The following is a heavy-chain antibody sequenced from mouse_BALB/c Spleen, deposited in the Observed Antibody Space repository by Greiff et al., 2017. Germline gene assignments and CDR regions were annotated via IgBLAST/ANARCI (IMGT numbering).Heavy chain of an antibody. CDR2: IWGDGST. J-gene: IGHJ1*01. D-gene: IGHD2-14*01. V-gene: IGHV2-6-7*01. CDR3: ARAVYYRYWYFDG. CDR1: GFSLTGYG. Sequence: VQLVESGPGLVAPSQSLSITCTVSGFSLTGYGVNWVRQPPGKGLEWLGMIWGDGSTDYNSALKSRLSISKDNSKSQVFLKMNSLQTDDTARYYCARAVYYRYWYFDGWGAGTTVTVSS.